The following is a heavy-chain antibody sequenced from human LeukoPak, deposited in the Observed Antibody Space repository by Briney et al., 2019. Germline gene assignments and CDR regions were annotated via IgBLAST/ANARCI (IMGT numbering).Heavy chain of an antibody. J-gene: IGHJ4*02. V-gene: IGHV4-31*03. D-gene: IGHD3-10*01. CDR3: ARVQLWFGEPHSGVYYFDY. Sequence: SQTLSLTCTVSGGTNSSGGYYWSWIRQHPGKGLEWIGYIYYSGSTYYNPSLKSRVIISVDTSKNQFSLKLSSVTAADTAVYYCARVQLWFGEPHSGVYYFDYWGQGTLVTVSS. CDR1: GGTNSSGGYY. CDR2: IYYSGST.